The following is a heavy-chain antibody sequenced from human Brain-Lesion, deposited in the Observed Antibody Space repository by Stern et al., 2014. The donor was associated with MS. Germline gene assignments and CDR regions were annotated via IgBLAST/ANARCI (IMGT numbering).Heavy chain of an antibody. CDR2: FDPEDGET. CDR1: GFTLTELS. D-gene: IGHD4-23*01. CDR3: ATLSPGAGGNYYRHFDY. V-gene: IGHV1-24*01. J-gene: IGHJ4*02. Sequence: VQLVQSGAEVKKPGASVKVSCKVSGFTLTELSMHWVRQAPRKGLEWVGGFDPEDGETIHAQKFQGRVTMTEDTSTDSAYMELISLRSEDTAVYYCATLSPGAGGNYYRHFDYWGQGTLVTVSS.